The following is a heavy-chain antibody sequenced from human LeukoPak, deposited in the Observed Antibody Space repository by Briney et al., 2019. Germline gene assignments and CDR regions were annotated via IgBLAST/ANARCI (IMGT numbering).Heavy chain of an antibody. CDR2: IKQDGSEK. V-gene: IGHV3-7*01. D-gene: IGHD2-2*01. Sequence: GGSLRLSCTASRFIFSNHWMNWVRQAPGKGLEGVANIKQDGSEKFYVDSVKGRFTITRDNTKNSLYLQMNSLRTDDTAVDYCVSISPRSIAEDQLGQYQWFAPWRHRTLVSVSS. CDR1: RFIFSNHW. CDR3: VSISPRSIAEDQLGQYQWFAP. J-gene: IGHJ5*02.